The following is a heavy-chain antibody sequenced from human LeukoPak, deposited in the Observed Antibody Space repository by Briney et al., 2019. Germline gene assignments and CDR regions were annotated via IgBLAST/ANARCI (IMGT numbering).Heavy chain of an antibody. D-gene: IGHD2-2*02. CDR2: IIPIFGTA. CDR3: ARVICSSTSCYRYYFDY. Sequence: ASVKVSCKASGGTFSSYAISWVRQAPGQGLEWMGGIIPIFGTANYAQKFQGRVTITADESTSTAYMELSSLRSEDTAVYYCARVICSSTSCYRYYFDYWGQGTLVTVSS. V-gene: IGHV1-69*13. J-gene: IGHJ4*02. CDR1: GGTFSSYA.